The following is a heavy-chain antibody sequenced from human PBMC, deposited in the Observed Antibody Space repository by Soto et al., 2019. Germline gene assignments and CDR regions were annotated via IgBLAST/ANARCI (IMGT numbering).Heavy chain of an antibody. Sequence: PSETLSLTCTVSGGSISSGGYYWSWIRQHPGKGLEWIGYIYYSGSTYYNPSLKSRVTISVDTSKNQFSLKLSSVTAADTAVYYCARARFSTPTTVTNPGYYGMDVWGQGTTVTVSS. D-gene: IGHD4-17*01. J-gene: IGHJ6*02. V-gene: IGHV4-31*03. CDR3: ARARFSTPTTVTNPGYYGMDV. CDR2: IYYSGST. CDR1: GGSISSGGYY.